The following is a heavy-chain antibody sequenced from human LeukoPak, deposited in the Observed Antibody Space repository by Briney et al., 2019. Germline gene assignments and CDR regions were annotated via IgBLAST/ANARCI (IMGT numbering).Heavy chain of an antibody. CDR2: LNPSGGTT. J-gene: IGHJ4*02. Sequence: GASVKVSCKASGYTFTSYYMHWVRQAPGRGLEWMGVLNPSGGTTNFAQNFQGRVTVTRDTSTSTVYMELSSLRSEDTAVYYCARELSSSGLDYWSQGTLVTVSS. CDR1: GYTFTSYY. CDR3: ARELSSSGLDY. D-gene: IGHD6-19*01. V-gene: IGHV1-46*01.